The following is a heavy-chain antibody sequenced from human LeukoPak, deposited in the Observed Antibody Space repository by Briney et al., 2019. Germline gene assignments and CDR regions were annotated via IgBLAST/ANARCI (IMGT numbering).Heavy chain of an antibody. Sequence: LEALSLTCAVYGGSFSGYYWSWIRQPPGKGLEWIGEINHSGSTNYNPSLKSRVTISVDTSKNQFSLKLSSVTAADTAVYYCAREAVAGRFDYWGQGTLVTVSS. CDR2: INHSGST. V-gene: IGHV4-34*01. CDR1: GGSFSGYY. J-gene: IGHJ4*02. CDR3: AREAVAGRFDY. D-gene: IGHD6-19*01.